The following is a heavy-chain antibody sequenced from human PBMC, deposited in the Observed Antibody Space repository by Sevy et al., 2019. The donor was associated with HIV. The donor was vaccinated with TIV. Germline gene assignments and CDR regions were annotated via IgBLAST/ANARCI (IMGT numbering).Heavy chain of an antibody. D-gene: IGHD3-10*01. J-gene: IGHJ5*02. CDR3: ARVLFGELPQVYWFDP. V-gene: IGHV4-61*01. CDR1: GGSVSSGSYY. CDR2: IYYSGST. Sequence: SETLSLTCTVSGGSVSSGSYYWSWIRQPPGKGLEWIGYIYYSGSTNYNPSLKSRVTISVDTSKNQFSLKLSSVTAADTAVYYCARVLFGELPQVYWFDPWGQGTLVTVSS.